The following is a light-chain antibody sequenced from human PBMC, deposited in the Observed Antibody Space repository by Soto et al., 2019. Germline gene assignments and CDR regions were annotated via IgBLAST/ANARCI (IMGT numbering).Light chain of an antibody. CDR1: QNINSY. CDR3: QQYERYNPS. CDR2: DAT. J-gene: IGKJ4*01. Sequence: DIQMTQSPSSLSASVGDRVTSICRASQNINSYLVWFQQKPGKAPKSLIYDATSLQSGVPSRFSGSGSGTDFSLTISSLQPEDAATYYCQQYERYNPSFGGGTKLEI. V-gene: IGKV1-16*01.